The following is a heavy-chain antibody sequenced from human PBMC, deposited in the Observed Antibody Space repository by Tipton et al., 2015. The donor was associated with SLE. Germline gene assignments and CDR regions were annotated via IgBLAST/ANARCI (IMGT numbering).Heavy chain of an antibody. V-gene: IGHV3-73*01. CDR2: IRSKANSYAT. Sequence: GSLRLSCAASGFTFSGSAMHWVRQASGKGLEWVGRIRSKANSYATAYAASVKGRFTISRDDSKNTAYLQVNSLKTEDTAVYYCTIDPNWNDRDAFDIWGQGTMVTVSS. CDR3: TIDPNWNDRDAFDI. D-gene: IGHD1-1*01. CDR1: GFTFSGSA. J-gene: IGHJ3*02.